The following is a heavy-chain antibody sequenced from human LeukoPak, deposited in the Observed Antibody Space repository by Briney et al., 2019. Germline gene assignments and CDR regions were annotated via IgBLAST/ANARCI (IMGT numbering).Heavy chain of an antibody. CDR2: INHSGST. V-gene: IGHV4-34*01. CDR1: GGSFSGYF. D-gene: IGHD2-2*01. CDR3: ARFPRYCSSTSCSYGMDV. J-gene: IGHJ6*04. Sequence: SETPSLTCAVYGGSFSGYFWSWIRQPPGKGLEWIGEINHSGSTNYNPSLKSRVTISVDTSKNQFSLKLSSVTAADTAVYYCARFPRYCSSTSCSYGMDVWGKGTTVTVSS.